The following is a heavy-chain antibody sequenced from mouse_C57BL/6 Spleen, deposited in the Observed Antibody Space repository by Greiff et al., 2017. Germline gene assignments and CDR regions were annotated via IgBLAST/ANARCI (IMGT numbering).Heavy chain of an antibody. J-gene: IGHJ3*01. V-gene: IGHV2-2*01. CDR1: GFSLTSYG. D-gene: IGHD2-4*01. Sequence: QVQLQQSGPGLVQPSQSLSITCTVSGFSLTSYGVHWVRQSPGKGLEWLGVIWSGGSTDYNAAFISRLSISKNYSKNQVFFKMNRLQADDTAIYYCASSIYYDYSAWFAYWGQGTLVTVSA. CDR3: ASSIYYDYSAWFAY. CDR2: IWSGGST.